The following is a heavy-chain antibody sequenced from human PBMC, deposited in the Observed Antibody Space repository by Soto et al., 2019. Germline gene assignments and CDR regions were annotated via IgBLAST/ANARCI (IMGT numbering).Heavy chain of an antibody. CDR2: TSYDGNNK. CDR1: GFRFKSFV. CDR3: ARWGTTGGFDL. Sequence: QLQLMESGGGVVQPGTSLRLSCAASGFRFKSFVMHWVRQAPGKGLDWVAFTSYDGNNKDYGDSVKGRFTVSRDNSQNTLHLQMDFLRPEDTALYYCARWGTTGGFDLWGQGTLVSVSS. D-gene: IGHD3-16*01. V-gene: IGHV3-30*19. J-gene: IGHJ4*02.